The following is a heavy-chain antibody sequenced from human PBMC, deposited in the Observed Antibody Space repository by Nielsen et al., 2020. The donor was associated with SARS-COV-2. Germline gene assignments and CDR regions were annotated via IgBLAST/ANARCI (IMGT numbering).Heavy chain of an antibody. D-gene: IGHD6-6*01. CDR3: ARQPKYSNSSRVPFDY. Sequence: GESLKISCQGSGYSFTSYWIAWVRQMPGIGLEWMGIIYPGDSDTRYSPSFQGQVTISAAKSISTAYLQWCSLKASDTAMYYCARQPKYSNSSRVPFDYWGQGTLVTVSS. J-gene: IGHJ4*02. CDR1: GYSFTSYW. CDR2: IYPGDSDT. V-gene: IGHV5-51*01.